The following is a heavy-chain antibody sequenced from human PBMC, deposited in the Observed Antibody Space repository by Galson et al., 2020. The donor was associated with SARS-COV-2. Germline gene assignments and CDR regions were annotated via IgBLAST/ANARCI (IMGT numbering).Heavy chain of an antibody. Sequence: GESLKISCAASGFTFSSYAMSWVRQAPGKGLEWVSAISGSGGSTYYADSVKGRFTISRDNSKNTLYLQMNSLRAEDTAVYYCAKEIGGYYDSSGYYYYGMDVWGQGTTVTVSS. CDR2: ISGSGGST. CDR3: AKEIGGYYDSSGYYYYGMDV. CDR1: GFTFSSYA. V-gene: IGHV3-23*01. D-gene: IGHD3-22*01. J-gene: IGHJ6*02.